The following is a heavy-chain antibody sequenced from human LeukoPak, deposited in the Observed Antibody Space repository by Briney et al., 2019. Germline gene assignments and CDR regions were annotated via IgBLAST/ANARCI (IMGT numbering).Heavy chain of an antibody. CDR1: GYTFTSYA. D-gene: IGHD3-22*01. Sequence: ASVKVSCKASGYTFTSYAMNWVRQAPGQGLEWMGWISTNTGNPTYAQGFTGRFVFSLDTSVSTAYLQISSLKAEDTAVYYCARDLTYYDSSGYFPYNWFDPWGQGTLVTVSS. J-gene: IGHJ5*02. CDR2: ISTNTGNP. CDR3: ARDLTYYDSSGYFPYNWFDP. V-gene: IGHV7-4-1*02.